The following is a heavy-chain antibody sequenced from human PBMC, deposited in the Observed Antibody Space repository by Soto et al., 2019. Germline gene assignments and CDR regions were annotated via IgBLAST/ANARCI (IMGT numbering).Heavy chain of an antibody. Sequence: QVQLVQSGAEVKKPGSSVKVSCKASGGTFSSYAISWVRQAPGQGLEWMGGIIPIFGTANYAQKFQGRVTITADKPTSTAYMELSSLRSEDTAVYYCARDAREVGATPFFDYWGQGTLVTVSS. D-gene: IGHD1-26*01. CDR1: GGTFSSYA. CDR2: IIPIFGTA. CDR3: ARDAREVGATPFFDY. V-gene: IGHV1-69*06. J-gene: IGHJ4*02.